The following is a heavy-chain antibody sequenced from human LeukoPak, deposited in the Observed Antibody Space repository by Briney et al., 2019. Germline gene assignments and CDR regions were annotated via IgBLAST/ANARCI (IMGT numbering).Heavy chain of an antibody. V-gene: IGHV1-3*01. J-gene: IGHJ4*02. CDR3: ARDRGARGYDFWSGYYYFDY. D-gene: IGHD3-3*01. CDR1: GYTFTNYA. Sequence: ASVKVSCKASGYTFTNYAMQWVRQAPGQRLEWMGWINAGNGNTKYSQKLQGRVTMTTDTSTSTAYMELRSLRSDDTAVYYCARDRGARGYDFWSGYYYFDYWGQGTLVTVSS. CDR2: INAGNGNT.